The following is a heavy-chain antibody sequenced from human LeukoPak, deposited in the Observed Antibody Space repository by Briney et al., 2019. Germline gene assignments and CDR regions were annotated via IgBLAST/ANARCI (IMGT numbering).Heavy chain of an antibody. CDR1: GFTVSSNY. J-gene: IGHJ2*01. V-gene: IGHV3-53*01. CDR2: IYSGGST. Sequence: GGSLRLSYAASGFTVSSNYMSWVRQAPGKGLEWVSVIYSGGSTYYADSVKGRFTISRGNSKNTLYLQMNSLRAEDTAVYYCAKEYSSGWSYWYFDLWGRGTLVTVSS. CDR3: AKEYSSGWSYWYFDL. D-gene: IGHD6-19*01.